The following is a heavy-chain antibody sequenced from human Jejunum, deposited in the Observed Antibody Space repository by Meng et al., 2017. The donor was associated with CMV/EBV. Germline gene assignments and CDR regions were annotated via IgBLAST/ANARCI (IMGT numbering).Heavy chain of an antibody. Sequence: SGFTFSNYYMHWVRQAPGKGLEWVSRINGAGSNMYYADSVKGRFTISRDNAKNTLYLQMNSLRPEDTALYFCVKDKRGGFYDGMDVWGQGTTVTVSS. J-gene: IGHJ6*02. CDR1: GFTFSNYY. D-gene: IGHD6-25*01. CDR3: VKDKRGGFYDGMDV. CDR2: INGAGSNM. V-gene: IGHV3-74*01.